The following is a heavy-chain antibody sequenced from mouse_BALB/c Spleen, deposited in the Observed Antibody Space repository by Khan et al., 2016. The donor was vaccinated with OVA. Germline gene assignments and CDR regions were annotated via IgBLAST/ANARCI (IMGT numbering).Heavy chain of an antibody. CDR2: IYPGSDNA. CDR3: ARGDGYYVYFDY. CDR1: GYTFTYYV. Sequence: QVQLKESGPELVKPGASVKMSCKASGYTFTYYVITWVKQRTGQGLEWIGEIYPGSDNAYYNERFKGKATLTADKSSNTTHMQLSSLTSEDSAVYFCARGDGYYVYFDYGGQGTTLTVSS. D-gene: IGHD2-3*01. J-gene: IGHJ2*01. V-gene: IGHV1-77*01.